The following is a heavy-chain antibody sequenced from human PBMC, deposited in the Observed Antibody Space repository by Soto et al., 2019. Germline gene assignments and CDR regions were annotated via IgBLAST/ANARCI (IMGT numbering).Heavy chain of an antibody. CDR2: ITHTGST. CDR1: GGSFSDYY. V-gene: IGHV4-34*01. J-gene: IGHJ4*02. D-gene: IGHD6-13*01. Sequence: SETLSLTCAVYGGSFSDYYWNWIRQPPGKGLEWIGVITHTGSTNYKPSLRRRVTLSVDTSKSQFSLTLSSVTATASAVYYCAKTYSRTSVLDLWGQGTAVTVS. CDR3: AKTYSRTSVLDL.